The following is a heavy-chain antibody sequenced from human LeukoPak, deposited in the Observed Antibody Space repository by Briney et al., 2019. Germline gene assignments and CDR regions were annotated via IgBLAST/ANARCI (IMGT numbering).Heavy chain of an antibody. CDR1: GGTFSSYA. D-gene: IGHD4-11*01. J-gene: IGHJ4*02. CDR2: IIPIFGTA. Sequence: SVKVSCKASGGTFSSYAISWVRQAPGQGLEWMGGIIPIFGTANYAQKFQGRVTITADKSTSTAYMELSSLRSEDTAVYYCATQYSNYPRVDFDYWGQGTLVTVSS. CDR3: ATQYSNYPRVDFDY. V-gene: IGHV1-69*06.